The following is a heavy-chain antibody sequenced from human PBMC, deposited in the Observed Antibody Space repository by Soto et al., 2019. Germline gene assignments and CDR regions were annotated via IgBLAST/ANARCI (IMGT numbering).Heavy chain of an antibody. J-gene: IGHJ4*02. CDR1: GGSISSSSYY. CDR3: AILRTTVTTSDDY. CDR2: IYYGGST. D-gene: IGHD4-17*01. V-gene: IGHV4-39*01. Sequence: QLQLQESGPGLVKPSETLSLTCTVSGGSISSSSYYWGWIRQPPGQGLEWIGNIYYGGSTYYNPSLRSRVTISVDTSKNQFSLKLSSVTAADTAVYYGAILRTTVTTSDDYWGQGTLVTVSS.